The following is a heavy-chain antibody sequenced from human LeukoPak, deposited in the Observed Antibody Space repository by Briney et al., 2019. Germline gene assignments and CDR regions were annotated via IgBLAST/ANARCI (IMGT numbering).Heavy chain of an antibody. Sequence: GGSLRLSCAASGFTFATYCMTWVRQAPGKGLEWVANIKQDGTEKYFVDSVKGRFTISRDNAKNSLYLQMNSLIAEDTAVYYCAKVAKYYYGSETYYFFEHWGQGTPVAASS. D-gene: IGHD3-10*01. CDR1: GFTFATYC. J-gene: IGHJ4*02. V-gene: IGHV3-7*01. CDR2: IKQDGTEK. CDR3: AKVAKYYYGSETYYFFEH.